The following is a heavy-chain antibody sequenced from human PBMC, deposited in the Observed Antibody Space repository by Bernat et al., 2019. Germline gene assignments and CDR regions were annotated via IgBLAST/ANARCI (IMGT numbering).Heavy chain of an antibody. CDR3: TTGYCSNGVCYTYFDP. CDR2: IKRKNDGGTT. Sequence: EVQLVESGGGLVKPGGSLRLSCAASGFSFSNAWMSWVRQAPGKGLEWVGRIKRKNDGGTTDYAAPVKGRFTISSDDAKTTLYLQMNSQKTEDTAVYYCTTGYCSNGVCYTYFDPWGQGTLVTVSS. CDR1: GFSFSNAW. V-gene: IGHV3-15*01. J-gene: IGHJ4*02. D-gene: IGHD2-8*01.